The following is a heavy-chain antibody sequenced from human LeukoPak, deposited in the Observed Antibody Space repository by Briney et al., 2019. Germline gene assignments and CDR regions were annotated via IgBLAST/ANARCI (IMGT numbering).Heavy chain of an antibody. CDR2: ISSSSSYI. J-gene: IGHJ4*02. CDR1: GFTFSSYS. CDR3: AKGDARRMGFDY. Sequence: GGSLRLSCAASGFTFSSYSTNWVRQAPGKGLEWVSSISSSSSYIYYADSVKGRFTISRDNAKNSLYLQMNSLRAEDTAVYYCAKGDARRMGFDYWGQGTLVTVSS. D-gene: IGHD2-8*01. V-gene: IGHV3-21*01.